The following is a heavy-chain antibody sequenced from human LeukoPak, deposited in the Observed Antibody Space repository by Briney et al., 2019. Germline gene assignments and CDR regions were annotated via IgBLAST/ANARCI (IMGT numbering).Heavy chain of an antibody. V-gene: IGHV4-34*01. Sequence: SETLSLTCAVYGGSFSGYYWSWIRQPPGKGLEWIGEINHSGSTNYNPSLKSRVTISVDTSKNQFPLKLSSVTAADTAVYYCASGIVVVPAAINNWGQGTLVTVSS. CDR3: ASGIVVVPAAINN. CDR1: GGSFSGYY. D-gene: IGHD2-2*02. J-gene: IGHJ4*02. CDR2: INHSGST.